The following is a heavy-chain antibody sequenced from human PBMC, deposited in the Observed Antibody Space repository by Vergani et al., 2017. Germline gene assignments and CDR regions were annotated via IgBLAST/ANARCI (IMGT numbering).Heavy chain of an antibody. D-gene: IGHD6-19*01. Sequence: QVQLVQSGAEVKKPRSSVKVSCKASGGTSSSYDISWVRQATGQGLEWMGRIIPILGIANYAQNFQGRVTITADKSTSTAYMEMSSLRSEDTAVYYCARDVAVTGPYRYGIDFWGQGTTVTVSS. CDR1: GGTSSSYD. J-gene: IGHJ6*02. CDR3: ARDVAVTGPYRYGIDF. V-gene: IGHV1-69*04. CDR2: IIPILGIA.